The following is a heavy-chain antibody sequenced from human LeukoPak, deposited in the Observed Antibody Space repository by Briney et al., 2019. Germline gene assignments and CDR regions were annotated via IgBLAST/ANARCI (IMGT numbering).Heavy chain of an antibody. Sequence: PGGSLRLSCAASGFTFSTFSMNWVHQAPGKGLEWISYISSSSSTIYYTDSVKGRFTISRDNAKNSLYLQMNSLRADDTAVYYCARGRFYDYWGQGTLVTVSS. CDR1: GFTFSTFS. D-gene: IGHD2/OR15-2a*01. CDR3: ARGRFYDY. CDR2: ISSSSSTI. V-gene: IGHV3-48*01. J-gene: IGHJ4*02.